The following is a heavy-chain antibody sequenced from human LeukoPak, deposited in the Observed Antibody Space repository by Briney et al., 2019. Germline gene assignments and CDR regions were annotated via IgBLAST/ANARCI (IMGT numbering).Heavy chain of an antibody. J-gene: IGHJ4*02. CDR2: IRPKNGDT. D-gene: IGHD1-1*01. V-gene: IGHV1-2*02. CDR1: GYTFTDYS. Sequence: GASVKVSCQASGYTFTDYSMHWLRQAPGQGLECMGYIRPKNGDTKYAQQFKGRVTMTRDTSVNTVYMELSRLRSDDTAIYYCVRDIFEATTGDDLDVWGQGTLVTVSS. CDR3: VRDIFEATTGDDLDV.